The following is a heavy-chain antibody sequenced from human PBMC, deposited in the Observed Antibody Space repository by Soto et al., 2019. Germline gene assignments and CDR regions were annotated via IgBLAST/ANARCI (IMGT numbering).Heavy chain of an antibody. V-gene: IGHV3-21*01. CDR3: ARDPLGEPTNWFDP. J-gene: IGHJ5*02. CDR1: GFTFSSYS. CDR2: ISSSSSYI. Sequence: EVQLVESGGGLVKPGGSLRLSCAASGFTFSSYSMNWVRQAPGKGLEWVSSISSSSSYIYYADSVKGRFTISRDNAKNSLYLQMNSLRAEDTAVYYCARDPLGEPTNWFDPWGQGTLVTVSS. D-gene: IGHD3-10*01.